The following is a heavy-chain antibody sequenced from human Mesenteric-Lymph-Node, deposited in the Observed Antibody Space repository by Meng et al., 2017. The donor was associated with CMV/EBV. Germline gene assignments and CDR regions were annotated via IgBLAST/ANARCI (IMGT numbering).Heavy chain of an antibody. CDR2: IYPDDSDI. D-gene: IGHD3-16*01. J-gene: IGHJ4*02. CDR3: ASSSFGAGRHFDY. CDR1: GYSFATYW. V-gene: IGHV5-51*01. Sequence: GESLKISCKGSGYSFATYWIRWVRQVPGKGLEWMGIIYPDDSDIKYSPSFQGQVTISADKSISVTYLQWSSLEASDTAMYYCASSSFGAGRHFDYWGQGTLVTVSS.